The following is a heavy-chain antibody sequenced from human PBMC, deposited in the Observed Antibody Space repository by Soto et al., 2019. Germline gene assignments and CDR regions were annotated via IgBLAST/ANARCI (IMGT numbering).Heavy chain of an antibody. D-gene: IGHD4-4*01. CDR1: GGAISSYY. CDR2: IYSSGST. J-gene: IGHJ6*02. V-gene: IGHV4-4*07. CDR3: ARGGDYSKGGSRNYGMDV. Sequence: SETLSLTCNVSGGAISSYYWSWIRQPAGRGLEWIGRIYSSGSTKYNPSLKSRVTMSVDTSKNQFSLKLTSVTAADTAVYYCARGGDYSKGGSRNYGMDVWGQGTTVTVSS.